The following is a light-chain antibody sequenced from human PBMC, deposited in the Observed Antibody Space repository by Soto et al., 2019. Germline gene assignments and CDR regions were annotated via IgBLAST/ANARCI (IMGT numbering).Light chain of an antibody. J-gene: IGKJ2*01. V-gene: IGKV3-20*01. CDR2: GAS. CDR3: QQYGSSPVYN. CDR1: QSVSSSY. Sequence: EIVLTQSPGTLSLSPGERATLSCRASQSVSSSYLAWYKQKPGQAPRLLIYGASSRASGIPDRFSGSGSGTDFTLTISRLEPEDFAVYYCQQYGSSPVYNFGKGTKLEIK.